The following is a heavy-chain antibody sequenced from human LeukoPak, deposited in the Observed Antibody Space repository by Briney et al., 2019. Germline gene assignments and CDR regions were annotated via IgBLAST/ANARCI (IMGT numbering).Heavy chain of an antibody. Sequence: ASVKVSCKASGYTFTSYYMHWVRQAPGQGLEWMGIINPSGGSTSYAQKFQGRVTMTRDTSTSTVYMELSSLRSEDTAVYYCARASRYRSGGSCYLAYWGQGTLVTVSS. CDR2: INPSGGST. D-gene: IGHD2-15*01. V-gene: IGHV1-46*01. CDR3: ARASRYRSGGSCYLAY. J-gene: IGHJ4*02. CDR1: GYTFTSYY.